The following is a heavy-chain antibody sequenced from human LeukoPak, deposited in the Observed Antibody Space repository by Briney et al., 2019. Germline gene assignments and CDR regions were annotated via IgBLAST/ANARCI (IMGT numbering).Heavy chain of an antibody. Sequence: PSETLSLTCTVSGGSISSYYWSWIRQPPGKGLEWIGYIYYSGSTNYNPSLKSRVTISVDTSKNQFSLKLSSVTAADTAVYYCARHQGMAAAGHGRNWFDPWGQGTLVTVSS. J-gene: IGHJ5*02. CDR3: ARHQGMAAAGHGRNWFDP. D-gene: IGHD6-13*01. V-gene: IGHV4-59*08. CDR1: GGSISSYY. CDR2: IYYSGST.